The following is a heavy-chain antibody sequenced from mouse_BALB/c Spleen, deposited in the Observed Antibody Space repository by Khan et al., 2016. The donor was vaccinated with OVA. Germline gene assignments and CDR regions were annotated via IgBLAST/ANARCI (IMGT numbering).Heavy chain of an antibody. CDR2: LWVGGST. V-gene: IGHV2-6-4*01. Sequence: QVQLKESGPGLVAPSQSLSITCPVSGFSLSRYSVHWVRQPPRKGLEWLGMLWVGGSTDYNSALKSRLSISKDNSTNQVFLKMNSLQTDDTAMYYCARNRDGGSYWYFDVWGAGTTVTVSS. J-gene: IGHJ1*01. D-gene: IGHD3-3*01. CDR3: ARNRDGGSYWYFDV. CDR1: GFSLSRYS.